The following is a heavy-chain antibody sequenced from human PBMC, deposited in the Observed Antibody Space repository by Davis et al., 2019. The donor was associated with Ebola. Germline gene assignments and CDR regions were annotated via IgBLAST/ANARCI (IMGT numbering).Heavy chain of an antibody. D-gene: IGHD3-10*01. CDR1: GGSISSGGYS. CDR3: ARDHEAGSGSPLDY. Sequence: PSETLSLTCAVSGGSISSGGYSWSWIRQPPGKGLEWIGYIYHSGSTNYNPSLKSRVTISVDKSKNQFSLKLSSVTAADTAVYYCARDHEAGSGSPLDYWGQGTLVTVSS. V-gene: IGHV4-30-2*01. J-gene: IGHJ4*02. CDR2: IYHSGST.